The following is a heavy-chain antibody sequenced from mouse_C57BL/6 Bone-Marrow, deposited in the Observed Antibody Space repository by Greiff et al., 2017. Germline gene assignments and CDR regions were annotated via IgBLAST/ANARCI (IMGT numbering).Heavy chain of an antibody. D-gene: IGHD6-1*01. CDR1: GYTFTSYW. J-gene: IGHJ1*01. Sequence: QVQLQQPGAELVKPGASVKLSCKASGYTFTSYWMRWVKQRPGQGLEWIGEIDPSDSYTNYNQKFKGKATLTVDTSSSTAYMQLISLTSVDSAVYYVAICGYWDFDFGGWGNAVSVSS. CDR2: IDPSDSYT. V-gene: IGHV1-50*01. CDR3: AICGYWDFDF.